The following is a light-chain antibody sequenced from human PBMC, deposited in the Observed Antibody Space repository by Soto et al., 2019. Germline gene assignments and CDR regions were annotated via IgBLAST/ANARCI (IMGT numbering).Light chain of an antibody. CDR2: SAS. Sequence: EIVLTQSPATLSLTPGETATLSCRASQNVGNGLVWYPQKRGQAPRLLIYSASNRATGIPARFSGSGSGTDFTLTISSLEPEDFAAYYCQQRSNWPPTFGGGTKVEIK. J-gene: IGKJ4*01. V-gene: IGKV3-11*01. CDR3: QQRSNWPPT. CDR1: QNVGNG.